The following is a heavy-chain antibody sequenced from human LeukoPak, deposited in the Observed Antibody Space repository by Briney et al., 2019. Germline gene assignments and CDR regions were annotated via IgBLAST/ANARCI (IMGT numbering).Heavy chain of an antibody. J-gene: IGHJ6*02. V-gene: IGHV3-43*02. CDR3: ARWQCCSYYGMDV. Sequence: TGGSLRLSCAASGFTSGDYAMHWVRQAPGKGLEWVSLISGDGGGTYYADSVKGRFTISRDNTKNSLYLQMNSLRTEDTALYYCARWQCCSYYGMDVWGQGTTVTVPS. D-gene: IGHD5-24*01. CDR2: ISGDGGGT. CDR1: GFTSGDYA.